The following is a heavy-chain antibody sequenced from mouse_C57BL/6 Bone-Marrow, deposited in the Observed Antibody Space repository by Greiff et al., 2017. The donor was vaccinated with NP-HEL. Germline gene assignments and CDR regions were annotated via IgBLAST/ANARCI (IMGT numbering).Heavy chain of an antibody. V-gene: IGHV1-50*01. D-gene: IGHD1-1*01. CDR2: IDPSDSYT. CDR3: ARSYYYGYYYAMDY. CDR1: GYTFTSYW. Sequence: VQLQQPGAELVKPGASVKLSCKASGYTFTSYWMQWVKQRPGQGLEWIGEIDPSDSYTNYNQKFKGKATLTVDTSSSTAYMQLSSLTSEDSAVYYCARSYYYGYYYAMDYWGQGTSVAVSS. J-gene: IGHJ4*01.